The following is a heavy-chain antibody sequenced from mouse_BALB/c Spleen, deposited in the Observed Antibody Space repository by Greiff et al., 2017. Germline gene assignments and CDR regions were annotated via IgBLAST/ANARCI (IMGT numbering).Heavy chain of an antibody. CDR3: ARDGDYYGMDY. J-gene: IGHJ4*01. CDR2: IWAGGST. CDR1: GFSLTSYG. Sequence: VQGVESGPGLVAPSQSLSITCTVSGFSLTSYGVHWVRQPPGKGLEWLGVIWAGGSTNYNSALMSRLSISKDNSKSQVFLKMNSLQTDDTAMYYCARDGDYYGMDYWGQGTSVTVSS. V-gene: IGHV2-9*02.